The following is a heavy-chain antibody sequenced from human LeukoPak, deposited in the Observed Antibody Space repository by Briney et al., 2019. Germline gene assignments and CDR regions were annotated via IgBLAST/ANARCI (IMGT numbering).Heavy chain of an antibody. CDR3: ARGLLLSNWFDP. D-gene: IGHD3-10*01. Sequence: SETLSLTCAVYGGSFSGYYWSWIRQPPGKGLEWIGEINHSGSTNYNPSLKSRVTISVDTSKNQFSLKLSSVTAADTAVYYCARGLLLSNWFDPWGQGTLVTVSS. CDR1: GGSFSGYY. J-gene: IGHJ5*02. CDR2: INHSGST. V-gene: IGHV4-34*01.